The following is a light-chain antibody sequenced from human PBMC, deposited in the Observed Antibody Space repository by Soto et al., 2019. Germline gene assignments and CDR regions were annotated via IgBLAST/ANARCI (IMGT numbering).Light chain of an antibody. CDR3: HQNKHHVWT. CDR1: QTVERW. J-gene: IGKJ1*01. CDR2: DVS. V-gene: IGKV1-5*01. Sequence: DIQMTQSPSTLPASVGDRVTISCRASQTVERWLAWYQQKPGKAPKLLISDVSTLERGVPSRFSGSGSATEFTPTISGLQSDDFATYYFHQNKHHVWTFGQETTV.